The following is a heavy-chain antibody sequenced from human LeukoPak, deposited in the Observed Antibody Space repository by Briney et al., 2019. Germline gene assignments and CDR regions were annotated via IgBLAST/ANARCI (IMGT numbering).Heavy chain of an antibody. CDR1: GFTFSSYE. CDR3: ASSRDGYNWRDFDY. J-gene: IGHJ4*02. V-gene: IGHV3-48*03. D-gene: IGHD5-24*01. CDR2: ISSSGSTI. Sequence: GGSLRLSCAASGFTFSSYEMNWVRQAPGKGLEWVSYISSSGSTIYYADSVKGRFTISRDNAKNSLYLQMNSLRAEDTADYYCASSRDGYNWRDFDYWGQGTLVTVSS.